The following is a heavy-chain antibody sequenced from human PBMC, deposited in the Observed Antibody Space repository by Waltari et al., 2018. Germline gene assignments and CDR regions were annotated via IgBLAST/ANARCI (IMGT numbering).Heavy chain of an antibody. CDR3: ARAPDYGDYVASPVNFDY. Sequence: EVQLVESGGGLVQPGGSLRLSCAASGFTFSSYEMNWVRQAPGKGLEWVSYISSSGSTIYYADSVKGRFTISRDNAKNSLYLQMNSLRAEDTAVYYCARAPDYGDYVASPVNFDYWGQGTLVTVSS. J-gene: IGHJ4*02. V-gene: IGHV3-48*03. CDR2: ISSSGSTI. D-gene: IGHD4-17*01. CDR1: GFTFSSYE.